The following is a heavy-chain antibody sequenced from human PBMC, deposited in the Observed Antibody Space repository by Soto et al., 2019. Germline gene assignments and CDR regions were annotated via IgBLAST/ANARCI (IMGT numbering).Heavy chain of an antibody. Sequence: PGESLKICCKGSGYSFTSYWIGWVRQMPGKGLEWMGIIYPGDSDTGYSPSFQGQVTISADKSISTAYLQWSSLKASDTAMYYCARHRHCSSTSCRVCDYWGQGTLVTVSS. J-gene: IGHJ4*02. CDR2: IYPGDSDT. CDR1: GYSFTSYW. CDR3: ARHRHCSSTSCRVCDY. V-gene: IGHV5-51*01. D-gene: IGHD2-2*01.